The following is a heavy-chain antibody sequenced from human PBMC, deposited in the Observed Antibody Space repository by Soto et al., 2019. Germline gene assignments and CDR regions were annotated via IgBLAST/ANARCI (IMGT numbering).Heavy chain of an antibody. V-gene: IGHV3-21*01. Sequence: PGGSLRLSCAASGFTLSRYSMNWVRQAPGKGLEWVSSISSTTNYIYYADSMKGRFTVSRDNAKNSVYLDMNSLSAEDTAVYYYARESEDLTSNFDYWGQGTLVTVSS. CDR3: ARESEDLTSNFDY. CDR1: GFTLSRYS. J-gene: IGHJ4*02. CDR2: ISSTTNYI.